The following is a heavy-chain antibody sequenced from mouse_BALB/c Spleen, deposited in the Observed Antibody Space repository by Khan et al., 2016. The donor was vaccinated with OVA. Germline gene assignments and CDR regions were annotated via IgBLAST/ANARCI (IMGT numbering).Heavy chain of an antibody. D-gene: IGHD2-14*01. CDR1: GYTFTSYT. CDR3: VRDGAYHRNDGWFAY. CDR2: INPSNGDT. J-gene: IGHJ3*01. V-gene: IGHV1-4*01. Sequence: QVQLQQSGAELARPGASVKMSCKASGYTFTSYTIHWIKQRPGQGLEWIGYINPSNGDTNYNQKFKDKATLTTDKSSTTAYLKLRSLHSYDSAVYNGVRDGAYHRNDGWFAYWGQGTLVTVSA.